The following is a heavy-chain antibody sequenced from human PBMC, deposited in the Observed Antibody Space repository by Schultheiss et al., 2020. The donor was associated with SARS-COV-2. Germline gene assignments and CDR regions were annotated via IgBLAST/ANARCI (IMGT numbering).Heavy chain of an antibody. D-gene: IGHD3-3*01. Sequence: GGSLRLSCAASGFTFSRYAMSWVRQAPGQGLEWVSTVSFSDGDTYYADSVKGRFTISRDNSKNTLYLQMNSLRAEDTAVYYCAKDRITIFGVVIWGRHNWFDPWGQGTLVTVSS. V-gene: IGHV3-23*01. J-gene: IGHJ5*02. CDR2: VSFSDGDT. CDR3: AKDRITIFGVVIWGRHNWFDP. CDR1: GFTFSRYA.